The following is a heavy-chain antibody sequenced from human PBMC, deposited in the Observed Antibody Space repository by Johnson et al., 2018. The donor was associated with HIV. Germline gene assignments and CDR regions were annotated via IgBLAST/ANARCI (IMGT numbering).Heavy chain of an antibody. J-gene: IGHJ3*02. Sequence: VQLVESGGGVVQPGGSLKLSCAASGFTFSSYDMHWVRQATGKGLEWISAIGPAGATSYHGPVKGSFTISRENAKNSLLLQMNSLRAGATAVYYCAKDIASGDTNGGTLEIWGQGTMVTVSS. CDR1: GFTFSSYD. D-gene: IGHD2-8*01. CDR2: IGPAGAT. V-gene: IGHV3-13*01. CDR3: AKDIASGDTNGGTLEI.